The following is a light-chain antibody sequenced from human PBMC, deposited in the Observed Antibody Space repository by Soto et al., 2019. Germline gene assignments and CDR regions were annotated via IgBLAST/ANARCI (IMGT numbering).Light chain of an antibody. CDR1: SGHSNYA. Sequence: QPVLTQSPSASASLGASVKLTCTLSSGHSNYAIAWHQQQSEKGPRYLMKVNSDGTHSKGDGIPDRFSGSSSGAERYLSISRLQSEDEADYYCQTWATGSYVFGTGTKLTVL. CDR2: VNSDGTH. CDR3: QTWATGSYV. J-gene: IGLJ1*01. V-gene: IGLV4-69*01.